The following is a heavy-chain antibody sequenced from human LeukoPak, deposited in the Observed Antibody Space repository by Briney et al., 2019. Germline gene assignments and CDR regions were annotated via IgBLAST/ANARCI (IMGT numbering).Heavy chain of an antibody. CDR1: GFTFSDYY. CDR2: ISSSGSAI. D-gene: IGHD2-15*01. V-gene: IGHV3-11*04. J-gene: IGHJ4*02. Sequence: PGGSLRLSCAASGFTFSDYYMSWIRQAPGKGLEWVSYISSSGSAIYYADSVKGRFTISRDNAKNSLYLQMNSLRAEDTAVYYCARQGDIVVVVAAGFDYWGQGTLVTVSS. CDR3: ARQGDIVVVVAAGFDY.